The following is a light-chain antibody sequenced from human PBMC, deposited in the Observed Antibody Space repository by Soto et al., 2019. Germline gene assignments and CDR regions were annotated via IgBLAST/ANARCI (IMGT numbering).Light chain of an antibody. J-gene: IGKJ2*01. CDR2: GAS. CDR1: QSVSSSY. CDR3: QQYNDWPPYT. Sequence: EIVLTQSPGTLSLSPGERATLSCRASQSVSSSYLAWYQQKPGQAPRLLIYGASTRATGIPPRFSGSGSGTEFTLTISGLQSEDFAVYYCQQYNDWPPYTFGQGTKVDIK. V-gene: IGKV3-15*01.